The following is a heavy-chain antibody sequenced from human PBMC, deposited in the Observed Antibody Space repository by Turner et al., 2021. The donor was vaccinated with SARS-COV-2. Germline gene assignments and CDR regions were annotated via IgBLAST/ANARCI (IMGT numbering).Heavy chain of an antibody. CDR3: AGEVVVLTTTHYGMDV. CDR1: GGSISSSSYY. D-gene: IGHD1-26*01. CDR2: IYYSGST. Sequence: QLQLQESGPGPVKPSEALSLPCPVAGGSISSSSYYWGWIRQPPGKGLEWIGSIYYSGSTYYNPSLKSRVTISVDTSKNQFSLKLSSVTAADTAVYYCAGEVVVLTTTHYGMDVWGQGTTVTVSS. V-gene: IGHV4-39*01. J-gene: IGHJ6*02.